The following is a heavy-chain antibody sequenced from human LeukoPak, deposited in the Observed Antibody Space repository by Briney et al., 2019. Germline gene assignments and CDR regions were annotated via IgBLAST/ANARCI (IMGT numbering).Heavy chain of an antibody. Sequence: ASVKVSCKASGYTFTSYDINWVRQATGQGLEWMGWMNPNSGNTGYAQKFQGRVTMTRNTSIRTAYMEPSNLRSQDTTVYYCARVFYDSVYWGQGTLVTVPS. CDR2: MNPNSGNT. CDR3: ARVFYDSVY. CDR1: GYTFTSYD. V-gene: IGHV1-8*01. D-gene: IGHD3-22*01. J-gene: IGHJ4*02.